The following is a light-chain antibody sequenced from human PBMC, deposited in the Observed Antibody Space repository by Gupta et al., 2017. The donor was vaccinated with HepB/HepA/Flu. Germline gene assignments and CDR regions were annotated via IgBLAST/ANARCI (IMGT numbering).Light chain of an antibody. CDR2: AAS. V-gene: IGKV1-27*01. CDR1: QGISKY. Sequence: DIQMTQSPSSLSASVGDRVTITCRASQGISKYLAWYQQKPGKVPKLLIYAASTLQSGVPSRFSGSGSGTDFSRTISSLQPEDVATYYCQKYNTAPPLTFGQGTKVEIK. CDR3: QKYNTAPPLT. J-gene: IGKJ1*01.